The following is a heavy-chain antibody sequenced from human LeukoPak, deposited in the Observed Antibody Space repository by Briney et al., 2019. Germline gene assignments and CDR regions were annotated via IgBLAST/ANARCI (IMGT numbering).Heavy chain of an antibody. CDR1: GGSISSYY. J-gene: IGHJ3*02. V-gene: IGHV4-59*12. CDR3: ARWESAYYAFDI. Sequence: SETLSLTCTVSGGSISSYYWNWIRQPPGKGLEWIGYSHYSGSTNYNPSLKSRVTISVDTSKNQFSLKLSSVTAADTAVYYCARWESAYYAFDIWGQGTLVTVSS. CDR2: SHYSGST. D-gene: IGHD1-26*01.